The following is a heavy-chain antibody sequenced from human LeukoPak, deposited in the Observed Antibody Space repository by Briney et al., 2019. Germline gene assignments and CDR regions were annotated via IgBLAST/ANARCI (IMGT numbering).Heavy chain of an antibody. V-gene: IGHV3-30*02. Sequence: PGGSPRLSCAASGFTFSSYGMHWVRQAPGKGLEWVAFISYDGNNKYYTDSVKGRFTIPRDNSKKTVHLQMNSLRTEDTAMYYCAQARGYSFDYWGQGTLVTVSS. J-gene: IGHJ4*02. CDR1: GFTFSSYG. CDR3: AQARGYSFDY. CDR2: ISYDGNNK. D-gene: IGHD5-18*01.